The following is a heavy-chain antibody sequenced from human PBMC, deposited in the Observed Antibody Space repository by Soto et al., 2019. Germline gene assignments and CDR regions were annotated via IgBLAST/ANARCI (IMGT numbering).Heavy chain of an antibody. CDR3: ASRRIAAAAHSYYGMDV. CDR2: IIPIFGTA. D-gene: IGHD6-13*01. Sequence: QVQLVQSGAEVKKPGSSVKVSCKASGGTFSSYAISWVRQAPGQGLEWMGGIIPIFGTANYAQKFQGRVTITADESTSTEYMELSSLRSEDTAVYYCASRRIAAAAHSYYGMDVWGQGTTVTVSS. CDR1: GGTFSSYA. J-gene: IGHJ6*02. V-gene: IGHV1-69*01.